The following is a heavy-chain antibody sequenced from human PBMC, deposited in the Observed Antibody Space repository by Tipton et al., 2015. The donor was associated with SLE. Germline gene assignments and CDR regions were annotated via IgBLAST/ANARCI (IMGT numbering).Heavy chain of an antibody. CDR1: GFTFSNYA. J-gene: IGHJ4*02. V-gene: IGHV3-23*01. CDR3: ARSPVDYWNGYSA. Sequence: SLRLSCAASGFTFSNYAMSWVRQAPGKGLEWVSAITGSGDRKYYIDSVKGRFTISRDNSKNSLYLQMNGLRAEDTAVYYCARSPVDYWNGYSAWGQGTLVAVSS. D-gene: IGHD3-3*01. CDR2: ITGSGDRK.